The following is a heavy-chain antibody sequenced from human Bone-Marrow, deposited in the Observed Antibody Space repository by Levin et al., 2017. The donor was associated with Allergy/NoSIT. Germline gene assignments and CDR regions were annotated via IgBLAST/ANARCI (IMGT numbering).Heavy chain of an antibody. CDR2: ISWNSGSI. CDR1: GFTFDDYA. Sequence: QPGGSLRLSCAASGFTFDDYAMHWVRQAPGKGLEWVSGISWNSGSIGYADSVKGRFTISRDNAKNSLYLQMNSLRAEDTALYYCAKDRASSPGTYGSSGYWAFDYWGQGTLVTVSS. J-gene: IGHJ4*02. V-gene: IGHV3-9*01. D-gene: IGHD3-22*01. CDR3: AKDRASSPGTYGSSGYWAFDY.